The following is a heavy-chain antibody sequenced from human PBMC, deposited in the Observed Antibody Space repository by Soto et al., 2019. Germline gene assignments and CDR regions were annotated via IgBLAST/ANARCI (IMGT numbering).Heavy chain of an antibody. Sequence: SETLSLTCAVSGGSISSRNWWRWVLQPPGKGLQWIGEIYHSGSTKYNPSLKSRVTISVDKSKNQFSLKLSSVTAADTAVYYCASKFGDLLAVAFDMGGKGKTVTVSS. J-gene: IGHJ3*02. V-gene: IGHV4-4*02. CDR1: GGSISSRNW. CDR3: ASKFGDLLAVAFDM. D-gene: IGHD3-10*01. CDR2: IYHSGST.